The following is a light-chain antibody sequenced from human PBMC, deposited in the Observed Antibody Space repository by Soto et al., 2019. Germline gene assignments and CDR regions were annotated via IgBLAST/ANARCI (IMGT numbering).Light chain of an antibody. CDR1: QSVSSS. CDR3: QQRFNWPPYT. CDR2: DAS. Sequence: EIVLTQSPGTLSLSPGERATLSCRASQSVSSSLAWYQQKPGQAPRLLIYDASNRATGIPARFTGSGSGTDFTLTISSLEPEDFAVYYCQQRFNWPPYTFGQGTKVDIK. J-gene: IGKJ2*01. V-gene: IGKV3-11*01.